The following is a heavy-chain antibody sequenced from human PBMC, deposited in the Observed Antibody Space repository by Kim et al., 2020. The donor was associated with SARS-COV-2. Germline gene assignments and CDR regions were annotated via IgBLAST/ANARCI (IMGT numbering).Heavy chain of an antibody. D-gene: IGHD2-2*01. V-gene: IGHV3-30*18. CDR2: ISYDGSNK. CDR1: GFTFSSYG. J-gene: IGHJ4*02. CDR3: AKREFTI. Sequence: GGSLRLSCAASGFTFSSYGMHWVRQAPGKGLEWVAVISYDGSNKYYADSVKGRFTISRDNSKNTLYLQMNSLRAEDTAVYYCAKREFTIWGQGTLVTVSS.